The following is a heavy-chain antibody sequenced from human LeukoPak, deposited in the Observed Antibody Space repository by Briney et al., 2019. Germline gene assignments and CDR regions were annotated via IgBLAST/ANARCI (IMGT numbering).Heavy chain of an antibody. J-gene: IGHJ4*02. Sequence: GASVKVSCKASGYIFTSYAIHWLRQAPGQGLEWMGWIIPIFGTANYAQKFQGRVTITADESTGTAYMELSSLRSEDTAVYYCARGSLGAAADYWGQGTLVTVSS. CDR3: ARGSLGAAADY. V-gene: IGHV1-69*13. CDR2: IIPIFGTA. D-gene: IGHD6-13*01. CDR1: GYIFTSYA.